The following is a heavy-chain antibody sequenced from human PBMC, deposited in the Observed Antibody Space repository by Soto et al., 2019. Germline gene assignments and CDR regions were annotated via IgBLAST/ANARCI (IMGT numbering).Heavy chain of an antibody. CDR2: ISGSGGST. CDR3: AKDPEGDFWSGYYNPYFDY. CDR1: GFTFSSYA. D-gene: IGHD3-3*01. V-gene: IGHV3-23*01. J-gene: IGHJ4*02. Sequence: EVQLLESGGGLVQPGGSLRLSCAASGFTFSSYAMSWVRQAPWKGLEWVSAISGSGGSTYYADSVKGRFTISRDNSKNTLYLQMNSLRAEDTAVYYCAKDPEGDFWSGYYNPYFDYWGQGTLVTVSS.